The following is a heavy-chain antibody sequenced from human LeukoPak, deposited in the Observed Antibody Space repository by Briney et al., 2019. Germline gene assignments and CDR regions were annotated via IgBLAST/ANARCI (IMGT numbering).Heavy chain of an antibody. J-gene: IGHJ4*02. CDR1: GFTFSNAW. V-gene: IGHV3-15*01. CDR2: IKSKTDGGKT. Sequence: GGSLRLSCASSGFTFSNAWMSWVRQAPGKGLEWVGRIKSKTDGGKTDYAAPVKGRFTLSRDDSKNTLYLQMNSLKTEDTAVYYCTTDGDWGQGTLVTVSS. CDR3: TTDGD.